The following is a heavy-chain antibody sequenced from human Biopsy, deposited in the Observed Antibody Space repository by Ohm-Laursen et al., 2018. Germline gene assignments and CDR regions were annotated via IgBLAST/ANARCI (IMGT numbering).Heavy chain of an antibody. CDR2: IITFFATV. V-gene: IGHV1-69*06. CDR3: APQTPRDPDILTGAYHYDMAV. Sequence: SSVKVSCKVSGVTFSNSAISWVRQAPGQGLEWMGGIITFFATVKYAQKFQGRLTISADRSTDTAYMELSSLRSEDTAVYYCAPQTPRDPDILTGAYHYDMAVWGQGTTVTVSS. CDR1: GVTFSNSA. D-gene: IGHD3-9*01. J-gene: IGHJ6*02.